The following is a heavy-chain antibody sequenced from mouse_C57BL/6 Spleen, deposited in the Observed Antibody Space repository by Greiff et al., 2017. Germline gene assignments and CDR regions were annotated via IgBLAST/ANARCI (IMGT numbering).Heavy chain of an antibody. CDR2: IDPANGNT. J-gene: IGHJ4*01. CDR1: GFNIKNTY. D-gene: IGHD2-4*01. Sequence: VQLKESVAELVRPGASVKLSCSASGFNIKNTYMHWVKQRPEQGLEWIGSIDPANGNTKYGPKFQGKATITADTPSNTAYLQLSSLTSEYTAIYYCARSGVYYDYDCAMYYWGQGTSVTVAS. CDR3: ARSGVYYDYDCAMYY. V-gene: IGHV14-3*01.